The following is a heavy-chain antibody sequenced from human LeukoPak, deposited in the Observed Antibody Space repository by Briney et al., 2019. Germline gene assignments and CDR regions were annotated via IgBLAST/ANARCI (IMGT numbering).Heavy chain of an antibody. J-gene: IGHJ4*02. CDR2: IIPIFGTA. CDR3: AREGGDGYNLD. CDR1: GGTFSSYA. D-gene: IGHD5-24*01. V-gene: IGHV1-69*01. Sequence: GASVKVSCKAPGGTFSSYAISWVRQAPGQGLEWMGGIIPIFGTANYAQKFQGRVTITADESTSTAYMELSSLRSEDAAVYYCAREGGDGYNLDRGQGTLVTVSS.